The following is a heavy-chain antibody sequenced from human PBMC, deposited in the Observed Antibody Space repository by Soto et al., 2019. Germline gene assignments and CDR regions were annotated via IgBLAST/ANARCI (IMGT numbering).Heavy chain of an antibody. CDR1: GFTVSSNY. J-gene: IGHJ4*02. D-gene: IGHD6-13*01. Sequence: PGGSLRLSCAASGFTVSSNYMSWVRQAPGKGLEWVSVIYSGGSTYYADSVKGRFTISRDNSKNTLYLQMNSLRAEDTAVYYCARVSAAGTPIYYFDYWGQGTLVTVSS. V-gene: IGHV3-53*01. CDR2: IYSGGST. CDR3: ARVSAAGTPIYYFDY.